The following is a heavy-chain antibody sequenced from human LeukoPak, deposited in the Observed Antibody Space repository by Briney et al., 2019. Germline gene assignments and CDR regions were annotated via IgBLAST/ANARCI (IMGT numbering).Heavy chain of an antibody. J-gene: IGHJ3*02. V-gene: IGHV4-61*01. Sequence: PSETLSLTCTVSGGSISSSSYYWSWTRQPPGKGLEWIGDVYYSGSTNYNSSLKSRVTISVDTSKNQFALKLSSVSAADTAVYYCARRKGYYDKSGYYYPGAFDIWGQGAMVTVSS. CDR2: VYYSGST. CDR3: ARRKGYYDKSGYYYPGAFDI. D-gene: IGHD3-22*01. CDR1: GGSISSSSYY.